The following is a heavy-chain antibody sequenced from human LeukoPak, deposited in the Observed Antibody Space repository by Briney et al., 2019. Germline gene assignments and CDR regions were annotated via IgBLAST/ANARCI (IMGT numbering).Heavy chain of an antibody. Sequence: TGGPLRLSCAASGFTFSSYEMNWVRQAPGKGLEWVSYISSSDSTIYYADSVKGRFTISRDNAKNSLYLQMNSLRAEDTAVYYCARDYDFWSGFPPLFDYWGQGTLVTVSS. D-gene: IGHD3-3*01. CDR3: ARDYDFWSGFPPLFDY. CDR1: GFTFSSYE. J-gene: IGHJ4*02. V-gene: IGHV3-48*03. CDR2: ISSSDSTI.